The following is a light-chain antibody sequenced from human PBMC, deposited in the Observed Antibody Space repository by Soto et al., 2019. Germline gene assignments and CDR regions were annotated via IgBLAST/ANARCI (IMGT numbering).Light chain of an antibody. V-gene: IGKV3-20*01. Sequence: EIVLTQSPDTLSLSPGERATLSCRASKSVSSSYLAWYQQKPGQAPRLLIYGTSTRATGIPDRFSGSGSGTDFTLTISRLEPEDFAVYYCQQYDSSLYTFGQGTKLEIK. CDR1: KSVSSSY. CDR2: GTS. CDR3: QQYDSSLYT. J-gene: IGKJ2*01.